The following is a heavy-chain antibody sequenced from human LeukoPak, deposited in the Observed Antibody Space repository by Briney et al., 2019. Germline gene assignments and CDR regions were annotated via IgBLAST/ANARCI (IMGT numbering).Heavy chain of an antibody. J-gene: IGHJ4*02. CDR3: ARKSGSSGWYFDY. V-gene: IGHV4-59*08. CDR1: GGSFSNYY. Sequence: SETLSLTCSVSGGSFSNYYWSWIRQPPGKGLEWVGFIYYSGSTNYNPSLKSRVTISVDTSKNQFSLKLSSVTAADTAVYYCARKSGSSGWYFDYWGQGTLVTVSS. CDR2: IYYSGST. D-gene: IGHD6-19*01.